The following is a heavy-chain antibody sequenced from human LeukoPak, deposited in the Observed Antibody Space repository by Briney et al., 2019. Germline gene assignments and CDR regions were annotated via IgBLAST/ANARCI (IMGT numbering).Heavy chain of an antibody. CDR2: LSGSGGNT. V-gene: IGHV3-23*01. J-gene: IGHJ4*02. CDR1: GFTFSSYA. CDR3: AKGSYYYDSADYFDY. Sequence: GGSLRLSCAASGFTFSSYAMSWVRQAPGKGLEWVSTLSGSGGNTYYADSVKGRVTIPRDNSKNTPYLQMNSLRAEDTAVYHCAKGSYYYDSADYFDYWGQGTLVTVSS. D-gene: IGHD3-22*01.